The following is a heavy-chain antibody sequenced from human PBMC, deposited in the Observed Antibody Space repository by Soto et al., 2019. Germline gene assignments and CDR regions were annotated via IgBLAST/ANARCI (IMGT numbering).Heavy chain of an antibody. CDR3: ASVDRGAFDL. D-gene: IGHD2-15*01. J-gene: IGHJ3*01. CDR2: IHSDGSST. Sequence: EVRLVESEGGLVQPGGSLSLSCAASGFTFSYYWMHWVREAPGQGLLWVSRIHSDGSSTTYADSVKGRFTISRDNAKNTVPLQMNSLRVEDTGVYFCASVDRGAFDLWGQGTMVTVSS. CDR1: GFTFSYYW. V-gene: IGHV3-74*01.